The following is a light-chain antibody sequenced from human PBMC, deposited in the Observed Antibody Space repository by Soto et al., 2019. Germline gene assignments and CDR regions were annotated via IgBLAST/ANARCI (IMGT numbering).Light chain of an antibody. Sequence: AIQMTQSPSSLSASVGDRVTITCRASQVISNDLGWYQQKPGKAPKLLIYGASSLQSGVPSRFSGSGSSTDFTLTISSLQPEDFATYYCLQYHSYPWTFGQGTKVEIK. CDR2: GAS. V-gene: IGKV1-6*01. CDR3: LQYHSYPWT. CDR1: QVISND. J-gene: IGKJ1*01.